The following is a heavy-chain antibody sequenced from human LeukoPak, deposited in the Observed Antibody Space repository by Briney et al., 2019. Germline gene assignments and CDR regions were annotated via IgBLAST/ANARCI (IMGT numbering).Heavy chain of an antibody. V-gene: IGHV4-61*02. CDR1: GGSISSGSYY. CDR2: IYTSGGT. CDR3: ARDYSSSWYTRRYYMDV. J-gene: IGHJ6*03. D-gene: IGHD6-13*01. Sequence: ASQTLSLTCTVSGGSISSGSYYRSWIRQPAGKGLEWIGRIYTSGGTNYNPSLKSRVAISVDTSKNQFSLKLSSVTAADTAVYYCARDYSSSWYTRRYYMDVWGKGTTVTVSS.